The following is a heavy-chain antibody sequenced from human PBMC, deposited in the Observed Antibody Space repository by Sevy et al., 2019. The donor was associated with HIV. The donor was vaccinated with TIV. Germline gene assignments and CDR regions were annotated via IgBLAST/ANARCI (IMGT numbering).Heavy chain of an antibody. Sequence: GGSLRLSCAASGFTFSSYWMSWVRQAPGKGLEWVANIKQDGSEKYYVDSVKGRFTISRDNAKNSLYLQMNSLRAEDTAVYYCARDRGLYSIAARLAFFDYWGQRTLVTVSS. CDR2: IKQDGSEK. CDR1: GFTFSSYW. D-gene: IGHD6-6*01. CDR3: ARDRGLYSIAARLAFFDY. V-gene: IGHV3-7*01. J-gene: IGHJ4*02.